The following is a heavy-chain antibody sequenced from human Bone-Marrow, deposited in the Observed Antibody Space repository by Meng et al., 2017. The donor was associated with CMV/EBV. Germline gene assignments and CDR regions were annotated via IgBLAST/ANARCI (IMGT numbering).Heavy chain of an antibody. Sequence: GESLEISCTGSGFTFTNHAMSWVRQAPGRGLEWISGISESGTSTYYADSVKGRFTISRDRSSKTWSLQMSVLRAEDTAIYYCARAAIAIDSYFDNWGQGTLVTVSS. D-gene: IGHD2-21*01. J-gene: IGHJ4*02. CDR3: ARAAIAIDSYFDN. V-gene: IGHV3-23*01. CDR2: ISESGTST. CDR1: GFTFTNHA.